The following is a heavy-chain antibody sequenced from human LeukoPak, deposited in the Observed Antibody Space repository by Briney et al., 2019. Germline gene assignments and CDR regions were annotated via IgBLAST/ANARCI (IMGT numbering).Heavy chain of an antibody. V-gene: IGHV4-59*01. J-gene: IGHJ3*02. CDR2: IYYSGST. CDR3: ATSTMVRGVITNDAFDI. Sequence: SETLSLTCTVSGGSLSSYYWSWVRQSPGKGLEWMGYIYYSGSTNYNPSPRSRVTISVDTSKKQCSRTRSSVTAADTAVYYCATSTMVRGVITNDAFDIWGQGTMVTVSS. CDR1: GGSLSSYY. D-gene: IGHD3-10*01.